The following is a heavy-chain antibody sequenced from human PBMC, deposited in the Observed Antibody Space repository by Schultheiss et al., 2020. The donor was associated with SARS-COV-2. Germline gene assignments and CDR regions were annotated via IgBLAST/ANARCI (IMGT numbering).Heavy chain of an antibody. CDR2: ISSSGSSI. CDR1: GFTFSSYG. V-gene: IGHV3-48*04. D-gene: IGHD3-3*01. J-gene: IGHJ2*01. Sequence: GGSLRLSCAASGFTFSSYGMHWVRQAPGKGLEWVAYISSSGSSISYADSVKGRFTISRDNAKNSLYLQVNSLRAEDTAVYYCARNREPNYDFWSGYSRSYWYFDLWGRGTLVTVSS. CDR3: ARNREPNYDFWSGYSRSYWYFDL.